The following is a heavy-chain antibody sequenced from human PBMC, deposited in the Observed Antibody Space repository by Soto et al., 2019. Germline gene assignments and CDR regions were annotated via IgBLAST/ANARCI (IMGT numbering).Heavy chain of an antibody. CDR1: GYTFTSYT. CDR2: IIPGNGVT. D-gene: IGHD2-2*01. CDR3: VRDVSSSIDC. Sequence: ASVKVSCKASGYTFTSYTISWVRQAPGQGLEWMGWIIPGNGVTNYSQKFQDRVTITRDTSASTVYMEMSSLRSEDTTVYYCVRDVSSSIDCWGQGTPVTVSS. J-gene: IGHJ4*02. V-gene: IGHV1-18*01.